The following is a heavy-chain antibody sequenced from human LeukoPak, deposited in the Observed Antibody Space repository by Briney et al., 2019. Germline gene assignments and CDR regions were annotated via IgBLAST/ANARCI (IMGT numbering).Heavy chain of an antibody. CDR2: IRYDGSNK. J-gene: IGHJ4*02. D-gene: IGHD3-22*01. V-gene: IGHV3-30*02. Sequence: GGSLRLSCAASGFTFSSYGMHWVRQAPGKRLEWVAFIRYDGSNKYYADSVKGRFTISRDNSKNTLYLQMNSLRAEDTAVYYCAKEKGPYYDSSGYDYWGQGTLVTVSS. CDR1: GFTFSSYG. CDR3: AKEKGPYYDSSGYDY.